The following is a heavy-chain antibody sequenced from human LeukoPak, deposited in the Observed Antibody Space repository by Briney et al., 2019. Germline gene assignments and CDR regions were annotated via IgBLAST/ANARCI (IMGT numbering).Heavy chain of an antibody. J-gene: IGHJ4*02. CDR1: GGSISGSY. D-gene: IGHD3-3*01. Sequence: SETLSLTCSVSGGSISGSYWNWIRQPPGKGLEWIGYDSYSGSTNYNPSLKSRVTISVDTSKNQFSLKLSSVTAADTAVYYCVRSDDFWSGYYGYWGQGTLVTVSS. V-gene: IGHV4-59*01. CDR2: DSYSGST. CDR3: VRSDDFWSGYYGY.